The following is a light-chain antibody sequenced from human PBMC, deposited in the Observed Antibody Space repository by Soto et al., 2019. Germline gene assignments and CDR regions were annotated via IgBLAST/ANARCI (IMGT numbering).Light chain of an antibody. V-gene: IGLV1-40*01. Sequence: QSVLTQPPSVSRAPGQRVTISCTGSSSNIGAGYDVHWYQQRPGTAPKLLIYGNKNRPSGVPDRFSGSKSGTSASLAITGLQAVDEADYYCQSYDSSLSVSYIFGTGTKVTVL. J-gene: IGLJ1*01. CDR3: QSYDSSLSVSYI. CDR2: GNK. CDR1: SSNIGAGYD.